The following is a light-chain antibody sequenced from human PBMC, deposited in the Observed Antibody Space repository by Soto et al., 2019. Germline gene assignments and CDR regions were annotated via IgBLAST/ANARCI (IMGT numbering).Light chain of an antibody. CDR3: QQSYSTPHT. V-gene: IGKV1-5*03. CDR1: HTISSW. CDR2: KAS. Sequence: DIQMTQSPSTLSGSVGDRVTITCRASHTISSWLAWYQQKPGKAPKLLIYKASTLKSGVPSRFSGSGSGTDFTLTISSLQPEDFATYYCQQSYSTPHTFGQGTRLEIK. J-gene: IGKJ5*01.